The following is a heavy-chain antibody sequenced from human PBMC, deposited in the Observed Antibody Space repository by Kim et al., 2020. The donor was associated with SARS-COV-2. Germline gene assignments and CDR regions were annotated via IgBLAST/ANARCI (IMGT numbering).Heavy chain of an antibody. J-gene: IGHJ4*02. D-gene: IGHD3-22*01. V-gene: IGHV3-30*02. CDR3: AKTRYYDSSGSYFDY. Sequence: DSGEGRFTISRDNSENSLYLQMNSLRAEDTAVYYCAKTRYYDSSGSYFDYWGQGTLVTVSS.